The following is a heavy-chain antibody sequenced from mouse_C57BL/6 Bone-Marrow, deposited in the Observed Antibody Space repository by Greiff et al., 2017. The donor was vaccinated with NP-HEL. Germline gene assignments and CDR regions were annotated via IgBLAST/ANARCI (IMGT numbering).Heavy chain of an antibody. CDR1: GYSFTGYY. V-gene: IGHV1-42*01. J-gene: IGHJ2*01. CDR3: AYYDYDPFDY. D-gene: IGHD2-4*01. CDR2: INPSTGGT. Sequence: VQLKQSGPELVKPGASVKISCKASGYSFTGYYMNWVKQSPEKSLEWIGEINPSTGGTTYNQKFKAKATLTVDKSSSTAYKQLKSLTSEDSAVYYCAYYDYDPFDYWGQGTTLTVSS.